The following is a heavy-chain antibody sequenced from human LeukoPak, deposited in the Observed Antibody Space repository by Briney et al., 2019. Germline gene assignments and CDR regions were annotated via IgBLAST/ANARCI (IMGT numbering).Heavy chain of an antibody. Sequence: PGGSLRLSCAASGFTFSSYDMHWVRQAPGKGLEWVAVISYDGSNKNYADSVKCRFTISRDNSKNTLYLQMNSLRAEDTAVYYCAKAPPYGDYFDYWGQGTLVTVSS. CDR1: GFTFSSYD. CDR3: AKAPPYGDYFDY. J-gene: IGHJ4*02. D-gene: IGHD4-17*01. CDR2: ISYDGSNK. V-gene: IGHV3-30*18.